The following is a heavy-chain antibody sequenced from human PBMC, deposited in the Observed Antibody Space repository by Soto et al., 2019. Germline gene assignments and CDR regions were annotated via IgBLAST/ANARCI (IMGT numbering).Heavy chain of an antibody. V-gene: IGHV2-70*11. Sequence: SGPTLVNPTQTLTLTCTFSGFSLSTSGMCVSWIRQPPGKALEWLARIDWDDDKYYSTSLKTRLTISKDTSKNHVVLTMTNMDPVDTATYYCARIDLRGYSGYDYGPVDYWGQGTLVTVSS. CDR1: GFSLSTSGMC. CDR2: IDWDDDK. D-gene: IGHD5-12*01. J-gene: IGHJ4*02. CDR3: ARIDLRGYSGYDYGPVDY.